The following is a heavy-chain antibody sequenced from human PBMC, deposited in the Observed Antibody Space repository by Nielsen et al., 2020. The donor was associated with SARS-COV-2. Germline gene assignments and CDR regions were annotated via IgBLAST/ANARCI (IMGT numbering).Heavy chain of an antibody. J-gene: IGHJ6*02. CDR2: ISGSGGST. CDR3: AKDRGGRSGMATISGMDV. CDR1: GFTFSSYA. D-gene: IGHD5-24*01. Sequence: GESLKISCAASGFTFSSYAMSWVRQAPGKGLEWVSAISGSGGSTYYADSVKGRFTISRDNSKNTLYLQMNSLRAEDTAVYYCAKDRGGRSGMATISGMDVWGQGTTVTVSS. V-gene: IGHV3-23*01.